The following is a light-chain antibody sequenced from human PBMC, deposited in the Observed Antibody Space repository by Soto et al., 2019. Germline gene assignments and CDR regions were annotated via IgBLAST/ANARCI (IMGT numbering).Light chain of an antibody. CDR3: QQRSNWPST. CDR2: DTS. CDR1: QSVSSY. V-gene: IGKV3-11*01. Sequence: EIVLTQSPATLSLSPGERATLSCRASQSVSSYLAWYQQKPGQAPRLLIYDTSSRATGIPARFSGSGSGTDFPLTISSLEPEDFAVYYCQQRSNWPSTFGQGTKLEIK. J-gene: IGKJ2*02.